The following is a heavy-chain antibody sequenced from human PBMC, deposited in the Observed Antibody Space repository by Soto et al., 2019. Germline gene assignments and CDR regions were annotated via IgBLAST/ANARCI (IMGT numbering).Heavy chain of an antibody. Sequence: GSLRLSCAASGFTFSTYSMSWVRQAPGKGLEWVSAIGNDGATYYSDSVRGRFTISRDISENTLFLQMNSLRADDTAVYYCARKGSTSPGPGNYFDSWGQGSLVTVSS. D-gene: IGHD3-10*01. CDR3: ARKGSTSPGPGNYFDS. CDR2: IGNDGAT. J-gene: IGHJ4*02. V-gene: IGHV3-23*01. CDR1: GFTFSTYS.